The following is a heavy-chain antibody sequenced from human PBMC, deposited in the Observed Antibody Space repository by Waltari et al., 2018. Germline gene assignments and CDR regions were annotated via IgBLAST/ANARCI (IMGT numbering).Heavy chain of an antibody. D-gene: IGHD6-19*01. V-gene: IGHV3-48*03. J-gene: IGHJ4*02. Sequence: EVQLVESGGDMVHPGGSLRLSCVVHGLNFMNYEMDLVRQAPGKGLEWISYIGTSAGDIYYAESVKGRFTISRDNVKNSLYLQMNSLRVEDTAVYYCATDVSGWVDFEHWGRGTLVTVSS. CDR1: GLNFMNYE. CDR2: IGTSAGDI. CDR3: ATDVSGWVDFEH.